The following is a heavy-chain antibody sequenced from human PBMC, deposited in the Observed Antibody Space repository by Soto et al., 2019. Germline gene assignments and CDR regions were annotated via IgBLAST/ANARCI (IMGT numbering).Heavy chain of an antibody. CDR1: GFTFSSYS. Sequence: GGSLRLSCAASGFTFSSYSMNWVRQAPGKGLEWVSYISSSSSTIYYADSVKGRFTISRDNAKNSLYLQMNSLRDEDTAVYYCAREGRVGFYYYYYGMDVWGQGTTVTVSS. V-gene: IGHV3-48*02. CDR3: AREGRVGFYYYYYGMDV. CDR2: ISSSSSTI. J-gene: IGHJ6*02. D-gene: IGHD2-15*01.